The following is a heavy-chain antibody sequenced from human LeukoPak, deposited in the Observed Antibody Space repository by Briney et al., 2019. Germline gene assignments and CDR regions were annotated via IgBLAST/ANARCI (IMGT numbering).Heavy chain of an antibody. CDR1: GFSLSTSGVG. CDR2: IDWDDEK. Sequence: ESGPTLVKPTQTLTLTCTFSGFSLSTSGVGVGWIRQPPGKALEWLARIDWDDEKFYSTSLRTRLAISKDTSKNQVVLTLTNMDPVDTATYYCARMYCVYGTCLGRSWFLDSWGQGTLVTVSS. V-gene: IGHV2-70*04. D-gene: IGHD2-21*01. CDR3: ARMYCVYGTCLGRSWFLDS. J-gene: IGHJ4*02.